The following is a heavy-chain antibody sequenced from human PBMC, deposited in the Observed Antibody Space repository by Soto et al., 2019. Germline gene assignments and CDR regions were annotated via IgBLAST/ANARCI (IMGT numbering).Heavy chain of an antibody. CDR3: ARGKPLLLWFGGIDAFDI. CDR1: GGAFSGYY. V-gene: IGHV4-34*01. Sequence: PSGTLSLTGAVYGGAFSGYYWSWIRQPPGKGLEWIGEINHSGSTNYNPSLKSRVTISVDTSKNQFSLKLSSVTAADMAVYYCARGKPLLLWFGGIDAFDIWGQGTMVTVSS. D-gene: IGHD3-10*01. J-gene: IGHJ3*02. CDR2: INHSGST.